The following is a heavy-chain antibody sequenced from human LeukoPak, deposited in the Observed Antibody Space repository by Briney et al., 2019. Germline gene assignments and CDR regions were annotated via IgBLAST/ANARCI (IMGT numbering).Heavy chain of an antibody. D-gene: IGHD3-10*01. CDR1: GFTFGSYS. CDR3: ARDPGVANAFDI. CDR2: IYSGGST. J-gene: IGHJ3*02. V-gene: IGHV3-66*01. Sequence: GGSLRLSCAASGFTFGSYSMNWVRQAPGKGLEWVSVIYSGGSTYYADSVKGRFTISRDNSKHTLYLQMNSLRAEDTAVYYCARDPGVANAFDIWGQGTMVTVSS.